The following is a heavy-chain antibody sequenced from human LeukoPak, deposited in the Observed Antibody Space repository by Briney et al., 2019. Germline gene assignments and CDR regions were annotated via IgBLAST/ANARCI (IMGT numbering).Heavy chain of an antibody. CDR2: IYYSGST. CDR1: GGSSSSSSYY. CDR3: ARPNMITFGGVIVHPIDY. D-gene: IGHD3-16*02. Sequence: PSETLSLTCTVSGGSSSSSSYYWGWIRQPPGKGLEWIGSIYYSGSTYYNPSLKSRVTISVDTSKNQFSLKLSSVTAADTAVYYCARPNMITFGGVIVHPIDYWGQGTLVTVSS. J-gene: IGHJ4*02. V-gene: IGHV4-39*01.